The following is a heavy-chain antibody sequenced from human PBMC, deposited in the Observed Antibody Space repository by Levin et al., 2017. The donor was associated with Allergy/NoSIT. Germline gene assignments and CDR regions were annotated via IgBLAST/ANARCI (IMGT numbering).Heavy chain of an antibody. Sequence: SQTLSLTCTVSGGSISSGGYYWSWIRQHPGKGLEWIGYIYYSGSTYYNPSLKSRVTISVDTSKNQFSLKLSSVTAADTAVYYCASNRYDYVWGGYDPWGQGTLVTVSS. CDR3: ASNRYDYVWGGYDP. D-gene: IGHD3-16*01. J-gene: IGHJ5*02. V-gene: IGHV4-31*03. CDR1: GGSISSGGYY. CDR2: IYYSGST.